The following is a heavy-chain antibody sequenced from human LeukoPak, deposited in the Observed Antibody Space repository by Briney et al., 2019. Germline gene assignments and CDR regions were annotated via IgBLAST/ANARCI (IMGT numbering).Heavy chain of an antibody. CDR2: IYTSGST. J-gene: IGHJ5*02. D-gene: IGHD3-10*01. V-gene: IGHV4-59*10. Sequence: PSETLSLTCAVYGGSFSGYYWSWIRQPAGKGLEWIGRIYTSGSTNYNPSLKSRVTISVDTSKNQFSLKLSSVTAADTAVHYCARGHLMVRGVIFQSLWFDPWGQGTLVTVSS. CDR3: ARGHLMVRGVIFQSLWFDP. CDR1: GGSFSGYY.